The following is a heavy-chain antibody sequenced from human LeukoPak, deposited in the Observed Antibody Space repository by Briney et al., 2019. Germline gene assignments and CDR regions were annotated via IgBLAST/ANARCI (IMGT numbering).Heavy chain of an antibody. J-gene: IGHJ4*02. D-gene: IGHD3-3*01. CDR3: ARGRGYPIWFFDY. V-gene: IGHV3-7*01. Sequence: VGSLRLSCAASGFTFSTFWMSWVRQAPGKGLEWVANIKEDGSEKYYVDSVKGPFTISRDNAKNSLYLQMNSLRAEDTAVYYCARGRGYPIWFFDYWGQGTLVTVSS. CDR2: IKEDGSEK. CDR1: GFTFSTFW.